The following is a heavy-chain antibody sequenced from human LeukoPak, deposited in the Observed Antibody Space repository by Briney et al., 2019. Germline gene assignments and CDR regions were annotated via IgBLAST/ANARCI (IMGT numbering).Heavy chain of an antibody. CDR3: ARASDYYDSSGYYYFDY. D-gene: IGHD3-22*01. Sequence: SETLSLTCTVSGLSLSSSNSYWGWLRQPPGRGLEWFGSIYYTGNTYYNASLKRRVTISIDTSKNQISLRLTSVTAADTAVYYCARASDYYDSSGYYYFDYWGQGTLVTVSS. CDR1: GLSLSSSNSY. J-gene: IGHJ4*02. CDR2: IYYTGNT. V-gene: IGHV4-39*01.